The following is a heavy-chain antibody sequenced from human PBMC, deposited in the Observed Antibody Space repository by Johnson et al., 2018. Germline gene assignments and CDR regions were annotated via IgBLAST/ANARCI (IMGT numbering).Heavy chain of an antibody. V-gene: IGHV3-9*01. CDR3: ARDVASTGEHFQH. D-gene: IGHD5-24*01. Sequence: VQLVESGGGLVQPGRSLRLSCAASGFTFDDYAMHWVRQAPGKGLEWGSGISWNSGSVDYAASVKGRFTISRDNAKNTLYLQMNSLRAEDTALDYCARDVASTGEHFQHWGQGTVVTVAS. CDR2: ISWNSGSV. CDR1: GFTFDDYA. J-gene: IGHJ1*01.